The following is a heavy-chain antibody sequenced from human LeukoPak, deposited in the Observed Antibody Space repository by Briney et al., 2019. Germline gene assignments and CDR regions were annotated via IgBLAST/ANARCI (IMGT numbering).Heavy chain of an antibody. CDR3: ARRRTYYDYVWGSYRYERQVYYFDY. Sequence: PSETLSLTCAVYGGSFSGYYWSWIRQPPGKGLEWIGEIYHSVSTNYNPSLKSRVTISVDTSKNQFSLKLSSVTAADTAVYYCARRRTYYDYVWGSYRYERQVYYFDYWGQGTLVTVSS. CDR1: GGSFSGYY. D-gene: IGHD3-16*02. CDR2: IYHSVST. J-gene: IGHJ4*02. V-gene: IGHV4-34*01.